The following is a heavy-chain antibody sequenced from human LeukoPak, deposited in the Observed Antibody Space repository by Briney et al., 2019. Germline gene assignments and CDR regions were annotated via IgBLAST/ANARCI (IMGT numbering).Heavy chain of an antibody. CDR2: FHHSGNT. CDR3: ARRAAALDS. D-gene: IGHD6-13*01. V-gene: IGHV4-59*12. Sequence: PSETLSLTCSVSDASISRYYWSWIRQPPGKGLEWIGYFHHSGNTNYSPSLSSRITMSVDTSKNQFSLRLNSVTAADTAIYYCARRAAALDSWGQGTLVTVSS. J-gene: IGHJ4*02. CDR1: DASISRYY.